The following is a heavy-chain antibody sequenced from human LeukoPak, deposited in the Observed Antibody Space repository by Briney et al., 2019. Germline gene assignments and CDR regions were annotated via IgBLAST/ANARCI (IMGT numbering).Heavy chain of an antibody. J-gene: IGHJ6*02. V-gene: IGHV1-18*01. CDR3: ARDPRSRGYSGYDGPNYYGMDV. D-gene: IGHD5-12*01. CDR2: ISAYSTYNGNT. Sequence: ASVKVSCKASGYTFTSYGISWVRQAPGQGPEWMGWISAYSTYNGNTNYAQKFQGRVTMTTDTSTSTAYMELSSLRSEDTAVYYCARDPRSRGYSGYDGPNYYGMDVWGQGTTVTVSS. CDR1: GYTFTSYG.